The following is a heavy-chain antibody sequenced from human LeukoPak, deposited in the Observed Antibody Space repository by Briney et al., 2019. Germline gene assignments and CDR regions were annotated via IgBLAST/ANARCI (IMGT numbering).Heavy chain of an antibody. J-gene: IGHJ6*03. Sequence: GGSLRLSCAAFGLTVSGNYMSWVRQAPGKGLEWVSVLYSDGGTYYADSVKGRFSISRDTSKNTVYLQMNSLRDDDTAVYYCAKGEGWQQPYYYYMDVWGKGTTVTISS. D-gene: IGHD6-13*01. V-gene: IGHV3-53*01. CDR2: LYSDGGT. CDR1: GLTVSGNY. CDR3: AKGEGWQQPYYYYMDV.